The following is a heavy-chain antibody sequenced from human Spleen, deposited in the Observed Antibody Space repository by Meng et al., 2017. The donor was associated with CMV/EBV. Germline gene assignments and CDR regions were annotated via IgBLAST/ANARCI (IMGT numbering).Heavy chain of an antibody. J-gene: IGHJ4*02. CDR3: AKEASFRTMVRGVIDH. D-gene: IGHD3-10*01. Sequence: FPFGRNTWTWVRRAPGKGLEWVSSISNSVTGPYYADSVKGRLTLSRDDSKQTLYLQMNSLRPEDTAVYYCAKEASFRTMVRGVIDHWGQGTLVTVSS. CDR1: FPFGRNT. CDR2: ISNSVTGP. V-gene: IGHV3-23*01.